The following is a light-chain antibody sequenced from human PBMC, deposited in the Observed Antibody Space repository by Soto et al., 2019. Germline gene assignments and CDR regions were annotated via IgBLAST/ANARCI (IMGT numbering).Light chain of an antibody. V-gene: IGKV1-5*01. CDR3: QHSYMGWT. Sequence: DIQMTQSPSTLSASVGDRVTITCRASQSIGSFLAWYQHQPRKAPKLLIYDASTLESGGASRFSSTGSGTQFTSSTTRLQPEDSGTYCWQHSYMGWTFGQGTKVDFK. J-gene: IGKJ1*01. CDR2: DAS. CDR1: QSIGSF.